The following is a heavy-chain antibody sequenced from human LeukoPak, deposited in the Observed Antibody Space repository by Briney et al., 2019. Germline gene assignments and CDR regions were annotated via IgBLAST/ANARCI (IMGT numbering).Heavy chain of an antibody. Sequence: PGGSLRLSCAASGFTFRNYEMNWVRQAPGKGPEWVSYITSSSSTIYYADSVKGRFTISRDNAKNSLYLQMNSLRAEDTAVYYCARGPSVGSGWSPDYWGQGTLVTVSS. CDR3: ARGPSVGSGWSPDY. CDR2: ITSSSSTI. V-gene: IGHV3-48*03. CDR1: GFTFRNYE. D-gene: IGHD6-19*01. J-gene: IGHJ4*02.